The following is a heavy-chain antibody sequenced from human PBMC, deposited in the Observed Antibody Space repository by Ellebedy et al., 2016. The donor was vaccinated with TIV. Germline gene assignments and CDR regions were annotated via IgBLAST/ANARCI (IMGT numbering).Heavy chain of an antibody. CDR1: GYSISSGYY. D-gene: IGHD3-10*01. Sequence: SETLSLTXTVSGYSISSGYYWGWIRPPPGTGLEWIGSIYHSGSTYYNPSLKSRVAISVDTSKNQFSLKLSSVTAADTAVYYCARGRFGELGDGNWFDPWGQGALVTVSS. V-gene: IGHV4-38-2*02. CDR2: IYHSGST. J-gene: IGHJ5*02. CDR3: ARGRFGELGDGNWFDP.